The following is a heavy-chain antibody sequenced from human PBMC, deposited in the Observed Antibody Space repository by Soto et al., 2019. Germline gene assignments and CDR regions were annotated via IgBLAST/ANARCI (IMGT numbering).Heavy chain of an antibody. Sequence: PSDTLSLTCAFSGGSISSSSLWSWVRPPPGKGLEWIGEIYHSGSTNYNPSLKSRVTISVDKSKNQFSLKLTSMTAADTAVYYCARDMHPGFTHYFDPWGQGTLVTVSS. CDR2: IYHSGST. D-gene: IGHD1-26*01. CDR3: ARDMHPGFTHYFDP. V-gene: IGHV4-4*02. J-gene: IGHJ5*02. CDR1: GGSISSSSL.